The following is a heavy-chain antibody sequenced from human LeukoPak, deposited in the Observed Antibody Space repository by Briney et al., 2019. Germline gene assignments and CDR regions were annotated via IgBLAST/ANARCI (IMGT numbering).Heavy chain of an antibody. Sequence: PGGSLRLSCAASGFTFSSYEMNWVRQAPGKGLEWVSYISSSGSTIYYADSVKGRFTISRDNAKNSLYLQMNSLRAEDTAVYYCARWGITIFGVEDYWGQGNLVTVSS. CDR3: ARWGITIFGVEDY. CDR1: GFTFSSYE. D-gene: IGHD3-3*01. CDR2: ISSSGSTI. J-gene: IGHJ4*02. V-gene: IGHV3-48*03.